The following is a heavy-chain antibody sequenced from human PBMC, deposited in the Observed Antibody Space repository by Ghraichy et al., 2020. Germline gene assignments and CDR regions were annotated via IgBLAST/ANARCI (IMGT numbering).Heavy chain of an antibody. V-gene: IGHV4-39*01. CDR2: IYYSGST. CDR1: GGSISSSSYY. D-gene: IGHD2-2*01. J-gene: IGHJ5*02. Sequence: TLSLTCTVSGGSISSSSYYWGWIRQPPGKGLEWIGSIYYSGSTYYNPSLKSRVTISVDTSKNQFSLKLSSVTAADTAVYYCARTYCSSTSCWFDPWGQGTLVTVSS. CDR3: ARTYCSSTSCWFDP.